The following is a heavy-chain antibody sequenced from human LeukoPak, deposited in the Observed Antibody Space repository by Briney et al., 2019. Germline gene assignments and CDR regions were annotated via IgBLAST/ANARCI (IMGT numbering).Heavy chain of an antibody. CDR3: AKDRVAAPGANWFDP. CDR1: GFTFSSYG. D-gene: IGHD6-6*01. CDR2: ISYDGSNK. J-gene: IGHJ5*02. V-gene: IGHV3-30*18. Sequence: GALRLSCAASGFTFSSYGMHWVRQAPGKGLEWVAVISYDGSNKYYADSVKGRFTISRDNSKNTLYLQMNSLRAEDTAVYYCAKDRVAAPGANWFDPWGQGTLVTVSS.